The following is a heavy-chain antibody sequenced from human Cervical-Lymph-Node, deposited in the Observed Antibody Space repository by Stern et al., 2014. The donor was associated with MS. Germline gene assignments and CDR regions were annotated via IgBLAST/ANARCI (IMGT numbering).Heavy chain of an antibody. J-gene: IGHJ5*02. CDR2: ISTTGGTT. CDR3: AKKSGSGWYYVS. V-gene: IGHV3-23*04. Sequence: QLVQSGGGLVQPGGSLRLSCAASGFTFSTYDMRWVRRAPGKGPQFVSAISTTGGTTYYADSVKGRFTISRDNSKNTLYLQMNSLRAEDTAVYYCAKKSGSGWYYVSWGQGSLVTVSS. D-gene: IGHD6-19*01. CDR1: GFTFSTYD.